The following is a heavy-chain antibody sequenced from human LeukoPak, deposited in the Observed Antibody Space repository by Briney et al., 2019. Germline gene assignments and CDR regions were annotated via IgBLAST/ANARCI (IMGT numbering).Heavy chain of an antibody. CDR1: GFRFGSHA. J-gene: IGHJ6*02. D-gene: IGHD6-13*01. Sequence: PGGSLRLCCAASGFRFGSHAVHWVRQAPGKGLEWLAQIWYDGSNKYYVDSVKGRFTTSRDNSKNTVYLQMNSLRAEDTAVYFCARDGQQLAPYAMDVWGQGTTVTVSS. CDR2: IWYDGSNK. CDR3: ARDGQQLAPYAMDV. V-gene: IGHV3-33*01.